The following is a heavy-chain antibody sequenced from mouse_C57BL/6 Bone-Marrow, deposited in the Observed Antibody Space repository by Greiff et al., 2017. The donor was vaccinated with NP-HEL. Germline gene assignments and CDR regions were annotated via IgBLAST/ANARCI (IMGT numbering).Heavy chain of an antibody. CDR3: ASPMRVAKGY. CDR1: GYTFTSYW. Sequence: QVHVKQPGAELVKPGASVKLSCKASGYTFTSYWMHWVKQRPGQGLEWIGMIHPNSGSTNYNEKFKSKATLTVDKSSSTAYMQLSSLTSEDTAVYYCASPMRVAKGYWGQGTTLTVSS. J-gene: IGHJ2*01. V-gene: IGHV1-64*01. CDR2: IHPNSGST. D-gene: IGHD1-1*02.